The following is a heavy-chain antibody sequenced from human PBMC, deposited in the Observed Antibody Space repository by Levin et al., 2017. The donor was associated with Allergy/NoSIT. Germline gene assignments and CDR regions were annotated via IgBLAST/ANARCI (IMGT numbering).Heavy chain of an antibody. CDR1: GFTFSSYA. Sequence: GESLKISCAASGFTFSSYAMSWVRQAPGKGLEWVSAISGSGGSTYYADSVKGRFTISRDNSKNTLYLQMNSLRAEDTAVYYCAKDVNPWYDSSGYAVNDAFDIWGQGTMVTVSS. CDR2: ISGSGGST. D-gene: IGHD3-22*01. V-gene: IGHV3-23*01. J-gene: IGHJ3*02. CDR3: AKDVNPWYDSSGYAVNDAFDI.